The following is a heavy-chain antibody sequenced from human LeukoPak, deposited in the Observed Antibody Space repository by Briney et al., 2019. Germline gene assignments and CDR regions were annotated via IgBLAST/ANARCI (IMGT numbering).Heavy chain of an antibody. Sequence: GGSLRFPCAASGFTFSDYYMSWIRQAPGKGLEWVSYISSSGSTIYYADSVKGRFTISRDNAKNSLYLQMNSLRAEDTAVYYCARDWAIVGASAGDYWGQGTLVTASS. CDR1: GFTFSDYY. V-gene: IGHV3-11*01. CDR3: ARDWAIVGASAGDY. D-gene: IGHD1-26*01. J-gene: IGHJ4*02. CDR2: ISSSGSTI.